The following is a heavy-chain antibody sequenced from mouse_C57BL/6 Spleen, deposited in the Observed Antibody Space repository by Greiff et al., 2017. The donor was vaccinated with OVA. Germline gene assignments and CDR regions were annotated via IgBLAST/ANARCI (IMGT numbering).Heavy chain of an antibody. V-gene: IGHV5-9-1*02. J-gene: IGHJ4*01. D-gene: IGHD1-1*01. Sequence: EVQVVESGEGLVKPGGSLKLSCAASGFTFSSYAMSWVRQTPEKRLEWVAYISSGGDYIYYADTVKGRFTISRDNARNTLYLQMSSLKSEDTAMYYCTRRGYFITTEEDYAMDYWGQGTSVTVSS. CDR3: TRRGYFITTEEDYAMDY. CDR1: GFTFSSYA. CDR2: ISSGGDYI.